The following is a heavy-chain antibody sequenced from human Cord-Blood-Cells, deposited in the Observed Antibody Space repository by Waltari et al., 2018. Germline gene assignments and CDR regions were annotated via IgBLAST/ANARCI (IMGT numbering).Heavy chain of an antibody. Sequence: QVQLVESGGGVVQPGRSLRLSCAASGFTFSSYGMHWVRQAPGKGLEWVAVIWYDGSNKYYADSVKGRFTISRDNSKNTLYLQMNSLRAEDTAVYYCARGRIAARHDAFDIWGQGTMVTVSS. CDR3: ARGRIAARHDAFDI. J-gene: IGHJ3*02. CDR2: IWYDGSNK. CDR1: GFTFSSYG. V-gene: IGHV3-33*01. D-gene: IGHD6-6*01.